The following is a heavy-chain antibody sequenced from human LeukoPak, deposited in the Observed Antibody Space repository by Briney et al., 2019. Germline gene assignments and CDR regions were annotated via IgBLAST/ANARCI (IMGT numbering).Heavy chain of an antibody. V-gene: IGHV3-48*03. J-gene: IGHJ6*03. D-gene: IGHD6-13*01. CDR3: ARGAAAGTYYYMDV. Sequence: PGGSLRLSCAASGFTFSSYEMNWVRQAPGKGLEWVSYISSSGSTIYYADSVKGRFTISRDNAKNSLYLQMNSLRAEDTAVYYCARGAAAGTYYYMDVWGKGTTVTVSS. CDR2: ISSSGSTI. CDR1: GFTFSSYE.